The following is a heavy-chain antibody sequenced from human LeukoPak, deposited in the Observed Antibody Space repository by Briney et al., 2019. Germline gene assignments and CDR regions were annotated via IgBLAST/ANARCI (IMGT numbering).Heavy chain of an antibody. D-gene: IGHD3-16*02. CDR3: ATGYTKTSRRGDY. V-gene: IGHV3-23*01. CDR1: GFTFGSYA. J-gene: IGHJ4*02. Sequence: GGSLRLSCAGSGFTFGSYAMNWVRQAPGKGLEWVSAITESGGDTYYADSVKGRFAISRDDSKNTVFLQMNSLRAEDTAMCYCATGYTKTSRRGDYWGQGTLVTVSS. CDR2: ITESGGDT.